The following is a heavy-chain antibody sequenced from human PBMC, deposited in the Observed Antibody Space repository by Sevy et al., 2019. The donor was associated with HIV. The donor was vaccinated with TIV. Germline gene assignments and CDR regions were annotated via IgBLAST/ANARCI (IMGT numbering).Heavy chain of an antibody. CDR2: IGTSGDT. J-gene: IGHJ4*02. CDR3: TREATGTGFDY. CDR1: GFNINNYD. V-gene: IGHV3-13*01. Sequence: GSLRLSCEASGFNINNYDLHWVRHVEGKGLEWVSVIGTSGDTYYSASVEGRLTTSRDNAKSSFYLHMHSLRPGDTAVYYCTREATGTGFDYWGQGTPVTVSS. D-gene: IGHD1-1*01.